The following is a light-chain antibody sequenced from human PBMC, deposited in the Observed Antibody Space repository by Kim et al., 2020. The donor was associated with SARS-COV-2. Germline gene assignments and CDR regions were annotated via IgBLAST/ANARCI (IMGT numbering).Light chain of an antibody. J-gene: IGLJ1*01. V-gene: IGLV2-11*03. CDR1: SSDVGRYKY. Sequence: GQSVPISCTGTSSDVGRYKYVSWYQQYPGKAPKVVMYDVSQRPSGVPNRFSGSKSGNTASLTISGLQPEDEADYYCCSYAATYTRVFGAGTKVTVL. CDR2: DVS. CDR3: CSYAATYTRV.